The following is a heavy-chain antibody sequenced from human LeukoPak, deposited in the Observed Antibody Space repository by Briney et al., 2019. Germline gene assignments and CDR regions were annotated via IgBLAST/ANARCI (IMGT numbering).Heavy chain of an antibody. J-gene: IGHJ4*02. CDR3: TKDPDYY. CDR1: RLTFNSYW. CDR2: IKKDGSEK. Sequence: GGSLRLSCAASRLTFNSYWMSWVRQAPGKGLEWVANIKKDGSEKYYVDSVKGRFTISRDNSKNTLYLQMNSLRAEDTAVYYCTKDPDYYWGQGTLVTVSS. V-gene: IGHV3-7*03.